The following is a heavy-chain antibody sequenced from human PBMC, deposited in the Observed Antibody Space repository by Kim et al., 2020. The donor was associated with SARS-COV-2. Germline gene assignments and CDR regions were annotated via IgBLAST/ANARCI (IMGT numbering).Heavy chain of an antibody. Sequence: GGSLRLSCAASGFTFSSYGMHWVRQAPGKGLEWVAVISYDGSNKYYADSVKGRFTISRDNSKNTLYLQMNSLRAEDTAVYYCAKDLWGSGMRANFDPWGQGTLVTVSS. V-gene: IGHV3-30*18. CDR3: AKDLWGSGMRANFDP. CDR1: GFTFSSYG. D-gene: IGHD3-10*01. J-gene: IGHJ5*02. CDR2: ISYDGSNK.